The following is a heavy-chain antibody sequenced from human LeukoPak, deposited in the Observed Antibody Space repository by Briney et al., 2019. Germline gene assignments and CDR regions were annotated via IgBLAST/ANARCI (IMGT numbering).Heavy chain of an antibody. CDR3: AREGQTYCYDSSGYRRWTYVTSFDP. CDR1: GGSFSGYY. CDR2: INHSGST. J-gene: IGHJ5*02. Sequence: SETLSLTCAVYGGSFSGYYWSWIRQPPGKGLEWIGEINHSGSTNYNPSLKSRVTISVDTSKNQFSLKLSSVTAADTAVYYCAREGQTYCYDSSGYRRWTYVTSFDPWGQGTLVTVSS. V-gene: IGHV4-34*01. D-gene: IGHD3-22*01.